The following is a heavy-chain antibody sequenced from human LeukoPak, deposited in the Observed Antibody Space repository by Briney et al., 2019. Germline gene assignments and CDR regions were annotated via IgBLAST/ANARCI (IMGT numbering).Heavy chain of an antibody. V-gene: IGHV1-2*02. J-gene: IGHJ4*02. D-gene: IGHD3-22*01. CDR1: GYTFTGYY. CDR3: AREGRGYYDSSGYYRVYYFDY. Sequence: ASVKVSCKASGYTFTGYYMHWVRQAPGQGLEWMGWINPNSGGTNYAQKFQGRVTMTRDTSISTAYMGLSRLRSDDTAVYYCAREGRGYYDSSGYYRVYYFDYWGQGTLVTVSS. CDR2: INPNSGGT.